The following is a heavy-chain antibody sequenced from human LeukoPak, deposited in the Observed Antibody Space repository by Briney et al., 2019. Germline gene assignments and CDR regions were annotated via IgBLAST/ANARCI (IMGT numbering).Heavy chain of an antibody. CDR1: GFTFSSYG. V-gene: IGHV3-30*18. J-gene: IGHJ4*02. CDR3: AKSGRRGYSYGHRFKYYFDY. Sequence: SGGSLRLSCAASGFTFSSYGMHWVRQAPGKELEWVAVISYDGSNKYYADSVKGRFTISRDNSKNTLYLQMNSLRAEDTAVYYCAKSGRRGYSYGHRFKYYFDYWGQGTLVTVSS. CDR2: ISYDGSNK. D-gene: IGHD5-18*01.